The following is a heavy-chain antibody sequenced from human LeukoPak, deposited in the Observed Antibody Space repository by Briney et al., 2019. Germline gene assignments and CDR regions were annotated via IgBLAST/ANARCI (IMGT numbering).Heavy chain of an antibody. D-gene: IGHD1-20*01. CDR1: GYTFTGYY. V-gene: IGHV1-2*02. CDR2: INPNSGGT. J-gene: IGHJ4*02. CDR3: ARGITGNGYYFDY. Sequence: ASVKVSCKASGYTFTGYYMHWVRQAPGQGLEWMGWINPNSGGTNYAQKFQGRVTMTRDTSISTAYMDMSSLRSDDTAVYYCARGITGNGYYFDYWGQGTLVTVSS.